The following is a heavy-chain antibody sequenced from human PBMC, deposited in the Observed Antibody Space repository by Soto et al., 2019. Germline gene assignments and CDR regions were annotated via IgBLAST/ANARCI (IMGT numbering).Heavy chain of an antibody. CDR3: ARDPTNWNYYYYGMDV. Sequence: GGSLRLSCAASGFTFSGYAMHWVRQAPGKGLEWVAVISYDGSNKYYADSVKGRFTISRDNSKNTLYLQMNSLRAEDTAVYYCARDPTNWNYYYYGMDVWGQGTTVTVSS. J-gene: IGHJ6*02. D-gene: IGHD1-20*01. CDR2: ISYDGSNK. CDR1: GFTFSGYA. V-gene: IGHV3-30-3*01.